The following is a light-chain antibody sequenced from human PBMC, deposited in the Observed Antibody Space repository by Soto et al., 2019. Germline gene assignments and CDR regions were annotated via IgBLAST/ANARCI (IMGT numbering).Light chain of an antibody. CDR2: DAS. Sequence: EIVLTQSPATLSLSPGERATLSCRASQSVRIYLNWYQQKPGQAPRLLIYDASHRAPGTPTRFSGSGSGTDFTLTIRTLEPEDSAVYYCQQRTDCLWTFGQGTKVEI. CDR3: QQRTDCLWT. J-gene: IGKJ1*01. V-gene: IGKV3-11*01. CDR1: QSVRIY.